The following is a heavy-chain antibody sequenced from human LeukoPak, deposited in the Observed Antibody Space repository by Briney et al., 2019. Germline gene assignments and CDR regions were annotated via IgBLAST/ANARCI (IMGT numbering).Heavy chain of an antibody. V-gene: IGHV4-38-2*02. Sequence: PSETPSLTCTVSGYSISSGYYWGWIRQPPGKGLEWIGSIYHSGSTYYNPSLKSRVTISVDTSKNQFSLKLSSVTAADTAVYYCARAYLHNHYYGSGSYYDYWGQGTPVTVSS. D-gene: IGHD3-10*01. CDR2: IYHSGST. CDR3: ARAYLHNHYYGSGSYYDY. CDR1: GYSISSGYY. J-gene: IGHJ4*02.